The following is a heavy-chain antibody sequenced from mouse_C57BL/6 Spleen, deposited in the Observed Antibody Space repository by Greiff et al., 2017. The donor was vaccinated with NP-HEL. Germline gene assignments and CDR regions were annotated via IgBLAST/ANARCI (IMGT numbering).Heavy chain of an antibody. J-gene: IGHJ2*01. D-gene: IGHD2-1*01. CDR3: ARDYYGNYFDY. Sequence: VQLQQSGAELVRPGTSVKVSCKASGYAFTNYLIEWVKQRPGQGLEWIGVIIPGSGGTNYNEKFKGKATLTADKSSSTAYMQLSSLTSEDSAVYFCARDYYGNYFDYWGQGTTLTVSS. CDR2: IIPGSGGT. V-gene: IGHV1-54*01. CDR1: GYAFTNYL.